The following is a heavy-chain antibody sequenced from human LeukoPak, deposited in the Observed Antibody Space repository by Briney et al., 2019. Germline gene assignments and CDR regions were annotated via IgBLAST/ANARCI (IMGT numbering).Heavy chain of an antibody. CDR2: ISYDGSNK. J-gene: IGHJ4*02. V-gene: IGHV3-30-3*01. Sequence: GGSLRLSCAASGFTFSSYAMHWVRQAPGKGLEWVAVISYDGSNKYYADSVKGRFTISRDNSKNTLYLQMNSLRAEDTAVYYCARTPGDFWSGYGLDYWGQGTLVTVSS. CDR1: GFTFSSYA. CDR3: ARTPGDFWSGYGLDY. D-gene: IGHD3-3*01.